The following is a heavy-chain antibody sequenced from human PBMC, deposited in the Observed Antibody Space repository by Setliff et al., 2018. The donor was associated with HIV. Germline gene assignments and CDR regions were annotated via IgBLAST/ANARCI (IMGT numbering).Heavy chain of an antibody. Sequence: ASVKVSCKASGYSFTGYNLYWVRQAPGQGLEWMGWINPDSGGTKYSRKFEDRITMSRDTSINTGFMELNSLRSDDTAVYYCARDVSGFDLFSSYMDVWGKGTTVTVSS. D-gene: IGHD3-9*01. CDR1: GYSFTGYN. V-gene: IGHV1-2*02. CDR3: ARDVSGFDLFSSYMDV. CDR2: INPDSGGT. J-gene: IGHJ6*03.